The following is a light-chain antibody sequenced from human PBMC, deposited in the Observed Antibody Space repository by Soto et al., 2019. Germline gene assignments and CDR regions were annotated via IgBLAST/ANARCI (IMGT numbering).Light chain of an antibody. CDR2: RDN. V-gene: IGLV1-47*01. J-gene: IGLJ1*01. Sequence: QSVLTQPPSASGTPGQTVTISCSGSSSNIKSNDVYWYQQVPGTAPKLLIYRDNERPSGVPDRFSGSKSGTSASLAISGLRSEDEADYYCAAWDDSLSGDVFGTGTKLTVL. CDR1: SSNIKSND. CDR3: AAWDDSLSGDV.